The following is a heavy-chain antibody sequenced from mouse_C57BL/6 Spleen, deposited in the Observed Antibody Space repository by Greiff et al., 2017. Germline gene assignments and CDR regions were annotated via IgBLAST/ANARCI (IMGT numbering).Heavy chain of an antibody. CDR1: GYTFTSYW. Sequence: QVQLQQPGAELVMPGASVKLSCKASGYTFTSYWMHWVKQRPGQGLEWIGEIDPSDSYTNYNQKFKGKSTLTVDKSSSTAYMQLSSLTSEDSAVYYCAINYYYIDYWGQGTTLTVSS. CDR3: AINYYYIDY. D-gene: IGHD1-1*01. CDR2: IDPSDSYT. V-gene: IGHV1-69*01. J-gene: IGHJ2*01.